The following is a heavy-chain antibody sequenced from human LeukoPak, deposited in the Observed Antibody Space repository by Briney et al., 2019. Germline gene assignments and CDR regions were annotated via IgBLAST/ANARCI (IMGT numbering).Heavy chain of an antibody. J-gene: IGHJ6*02. D-gene: IGHD2-15*01. V-gene: IGHV3-21*01. CDR1: GFTFGSYT. CDR3: ARDPTPRYCSGGSCYTHYGMDV. CDR2: IISSSSYI. Sequence: GRSLRLSCAAAGFTFGSYTMNWVRLAPGNGREWVSSIISSSSYIYYADSVKGRLTISRDNAKTSLYLQMNSLRAEDTAVYYCARDPTPRYCSGGSCYTHYGMDVWGQGTTVTVSS.